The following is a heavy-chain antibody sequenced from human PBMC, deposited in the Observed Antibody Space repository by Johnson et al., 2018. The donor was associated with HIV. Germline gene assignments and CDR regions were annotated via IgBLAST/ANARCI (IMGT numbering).Heavy chain of an antibody. CDR3: ARWIQLWVAFDI. D-gene: IGHD5-18*01. V-gene: IGHV3-66*01. Sequence: VQLVESGGGVVRPGGSLRLSCAASGFTVSSNYMSWVRQAPGKGLEWVSFIYSGGNTYYADSVKGRFTISRDNYKNTLYRQMHSLRDEDTAVYYCARWIQLWVAFDIWGQGTMVTVSS. J-gene: IGHJ3*02. CDR2: IYSGGNT. CDR1: GFTVSSNY.